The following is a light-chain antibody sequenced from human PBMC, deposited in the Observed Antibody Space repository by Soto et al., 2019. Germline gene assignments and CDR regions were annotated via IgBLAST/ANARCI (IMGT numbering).Light chain of an antibody. CDR2: GAS. J-gene: IGKJ1*01. Sequence: EIVLTQSPGTLSLSPGERATLSCRASQSVDSSYLAWYQQTPGQAPRLLMYGASSRATGIPDRFSGSGSGTDFTLTISRLEPEDFAVYYCQQYGKSPPTFGQGTTV. CDR1: QSVDSSY. CDR3: QQYGKSPPT. V-gene: IGKV3-20*01.